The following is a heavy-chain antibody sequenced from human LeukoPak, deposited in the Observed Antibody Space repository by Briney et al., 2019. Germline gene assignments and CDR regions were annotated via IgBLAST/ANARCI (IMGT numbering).Heavy chain of an antibody. CDR3: STDSGRSYFYFDF. J-gene: IGHJ4*02. CDR2: IRPETGEP. CDR1: GFGLSVLS. V-gene: IGHV1-24*01. D-gene: IGHD3-10*01. Sequence: ASVKVSCKISGFGLSVLSIHWMRQAPGKGLEWVGGIRPETGEPIFAQKFRGRVTITEDTFTDTGYLELRGLTSEDTAVYYCSTDSGRSYFYFDFXGXGTLVTVSS.